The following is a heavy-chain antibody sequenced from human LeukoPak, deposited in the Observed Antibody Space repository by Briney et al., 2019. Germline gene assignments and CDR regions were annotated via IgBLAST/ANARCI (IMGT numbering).Heavy chain of an antibody. CDR2: IYHSGST. V-gene: IGHV4-59*01. J-gene: IGHJ5*02. Sequence: SETLSLTCTVSGGSISSYYWSWIRQPPGKGLEWIGYIYHSGSTNYNPSLKSRVTISVDKSKNQFSLKLKSVTAADTAVYYCARGITIFGVVISTRNWFDPWGQGTLVTVSS. CDR1: GGSISSYY. D-gene: IGHD3-3*01. CDR3: ARGITIFGVVISTRNWFDP.